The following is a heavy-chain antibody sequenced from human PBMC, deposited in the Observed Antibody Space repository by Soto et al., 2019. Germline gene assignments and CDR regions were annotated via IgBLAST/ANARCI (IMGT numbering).Heavy chain of an antibody. V-gene: IGHV1-2*04. CDR1: GYSFTDYH. D-gene: IGHD2-8*01. CDR2: INPKSGGT. J-gene: IGHJ6*04. CDR3: ARGDSTDCSNGVCSFFYNHDMDV. Sequence: ASVKVSCKASGYSFTDYHIHWVRQASGQGLEWLGRINPKSGGTSTAQKFQGWVTMTTDTSISTASMELTRLTSDDTAIYYCARGDSTDCSNGVCSFFYNHDMDVWGKGTTVTVS.